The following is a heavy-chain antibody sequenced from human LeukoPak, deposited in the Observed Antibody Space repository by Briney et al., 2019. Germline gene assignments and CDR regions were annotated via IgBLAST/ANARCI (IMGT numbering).Heavy chain of an antibody. CDR3: ASPTSAAGRPALGY. D-gene: IGHD6-13*01. J-gene: IGHJ4*02. CDR1: GDSFIGYF. V-gene: IGHV4-34*01. Sequence: SETLSLTCAASGDSFIGYFWTWIRQAPGKGLEWIGDINHSGRTNYNPSLKSRVTISVDTSKNQFSLKLSSVTAADTAVYYCASPTSAAGRPALGYWGQGTLVTVSS. CDR2: INHSGRT.